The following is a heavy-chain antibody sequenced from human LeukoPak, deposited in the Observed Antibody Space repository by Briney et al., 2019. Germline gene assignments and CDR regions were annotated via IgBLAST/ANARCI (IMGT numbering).Heavy chain of an antibody. CDR3: AREVRGSGSYRHAFDI. D-gene: IGHD3-10*01. CDR2: ISGSGGST. Sequence: GGSLRLSCAASGFTFSSYAMSWVRQAPGKRLEWLSAISGSGGSTYYADSVKGRFTISRDNSKNTLYLQMNRLRAEDTAVYYCAREVRGSGSYRHAFDIWGQGTMVTVSS. J-gene: IGHJ3*02. CDR1: GFTFSSYA. V-gene: IGHV3-23*01.